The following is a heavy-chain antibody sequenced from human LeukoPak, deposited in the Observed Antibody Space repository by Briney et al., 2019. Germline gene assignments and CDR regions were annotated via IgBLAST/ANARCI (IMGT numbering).Heavy chain of an antibody. D-gene: IGHD3-22*01. Sequence: SVKVSCKASGYTFTGYYMHWVRQAPGQGLEWMGWINPNSGGTNYAQKFQGWVTMTRDTSISTAYMELSRLRSDDTAVYYCASSLKGYYYDSSGYLHAFDIWGQGTMVTVSS. CDR1: GYTFTGYY. CDR2: INPNSGGT. J-gene: IGHJ3*02. CDR3: ASSLKGYYYDSSGYLHAFDI. V-gene: IGHV1-2*04.